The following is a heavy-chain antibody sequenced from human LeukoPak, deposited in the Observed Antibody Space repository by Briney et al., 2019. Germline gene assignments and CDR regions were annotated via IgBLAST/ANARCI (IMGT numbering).Heavy chain of an antibody. CDR1: GGSFSGYY. D-gene: IGHD5-24*01. J-gene: IGHJ4*02. V-gene: IGHV4-34*01. CDR2: INHSGST. CDR3: ARVGGGGYNSVSFFDY. Sequence: PSETLSLTCAVSGGSFSGYYWNWIRQPPGKGLEWIGEINHSGSTNYNPSLKSRVTISVDTSQKQFSLRLSSVTAADTAVYYCARVGGGGYNSVSFFDYWGQGTLVTVSS.